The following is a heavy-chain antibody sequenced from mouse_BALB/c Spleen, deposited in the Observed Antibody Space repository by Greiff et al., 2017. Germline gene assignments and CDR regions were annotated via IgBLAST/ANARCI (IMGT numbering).Heavy chain of an antibody. D-gene: IGHD2-4*01. CDR3: ARSLYYDYDAHY. V-gene: IGHV5-6-3*01. J-gene: IGHJ2*01. CDR1: GFTFSSYG. CDR2: INSNGGST. Sequence: EVHLVESGGGLVQPGGSLKLSCAASGFTFSSYGMSWVRQTPDKRLELVATINSNGGSTYYPDSVKGRFTISRDNAKNTLYLQMSSLKSEDTAMYYCARSLYYDYDAHYWGQGTTLTVSS.